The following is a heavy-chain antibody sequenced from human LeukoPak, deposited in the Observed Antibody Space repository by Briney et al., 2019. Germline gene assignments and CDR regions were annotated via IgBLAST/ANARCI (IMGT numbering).Heavy chain of an antibody. J-gene: IGHJ4*02. CDR2: NYYSGNT. D-gene: IGHD3-22*01. CDR3: ARQLLIFDSSAFDF. CDR1: GASITSSSYY. Sequence: PSETLSLTCTVSGASITSSSYYWGWIRQPPGKGLEWIGSNYYSGNTYHNPSLKSRVTISVDTSKKQFSLRLSSVTAADTAVYYCARQLLIFDSSAFDFWGQGTLVTVFS. V-gene: IGHV4-39*01.